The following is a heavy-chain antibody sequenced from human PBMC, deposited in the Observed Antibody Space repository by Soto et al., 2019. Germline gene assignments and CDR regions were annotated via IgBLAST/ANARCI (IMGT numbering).Heavy chain of an antibody. CDR1: GYMFTSYG. CDR2: ISAYNGNT. V-gene: IGHV1-18*01. Sequence: RASVKVSCKASGYMFTSYGISWVRQAPGQGLEWMGWISAYNGNTNHAQKFQGRVTMTTDTSTSTAYMELRSLKSDDTAVYYCARDRKDWNACCWFDPWGQGTLVTVSS. J-gene: IGHJ5*02. CDR3: ARDRKDWNACCWFDP. D-gene: IGHD1-1*01.